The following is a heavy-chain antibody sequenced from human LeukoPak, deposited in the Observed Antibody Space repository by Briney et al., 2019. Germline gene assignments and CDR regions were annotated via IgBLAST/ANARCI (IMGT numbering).Heavy chain of an antibody. J-gene: IGHJ4*02. V-gene: IGHV1-46*01. CDR3: ARDVDTAMTGYFDY. CDR1: GYTFTSYY. D-gene: IGHD5-18*01. CDR2: INPSGGST. Sequence: GASVKVSCKASGYTFTSYYMHWVRQAPAQGLDWMGIINPSGGSTSYAPKSQASVTMTRDTSTSTVYMELSSLRSEDTAVYYCARDVDTAMTGYFDYWGQGTLVTVSS.